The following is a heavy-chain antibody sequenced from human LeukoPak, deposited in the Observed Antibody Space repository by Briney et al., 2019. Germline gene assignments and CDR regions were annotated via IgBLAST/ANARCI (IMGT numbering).Heavy chain of an antibody. V-gene: IGHV1-46*01. CDR3: ARSGSVPTAAEGD. CDR1: GYTFTSYY. J-gene: IGHJ3*01. D-gene: IGHD6-13*01. CDR2: INPSGGST. Sequence: GASVKVSCKASGYTFTSYYMHWVRQAPGQGLELMGIINPSGGSTSYAQKFQGRVTMTRDTSTSTVYMELSSLRSEDTAVYYCARSGSVPTAAEGDWGQGTMVTVSS.